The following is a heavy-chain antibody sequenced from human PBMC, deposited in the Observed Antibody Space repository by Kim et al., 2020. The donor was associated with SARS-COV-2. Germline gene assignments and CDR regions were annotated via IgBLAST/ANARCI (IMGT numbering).Heavy chain of an antibody. Sequence: TANYAQEFQGRVTITADESTSTAYMELSSLRSEDTAVYYCATAAAAGTPFWGQGTTVTVSS. CDR2: TA. D-gene: IGHD6-13*01. CDR3: ATAAAAGTPF. V-gene: IGHV1-69*01. J-gene: IGHJ6*02.